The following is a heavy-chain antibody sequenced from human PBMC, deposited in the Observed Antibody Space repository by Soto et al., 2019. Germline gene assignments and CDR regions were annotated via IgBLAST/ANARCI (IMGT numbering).Heavy chain of an antibody. V-gene: IGHV1-69*08. J-gene: IGHJ6*02. CDR1: GGTFSNDI. CDR2: IIPLLDTT. Sequence: ASVKVSCKTSGGTFSNDIITWVRQAPGQGLEWMGRIIPLLDTTNYAQKFQGRVTITADESTSTAYMELSSLRSEDTAVYYCASHLYSNYVFEHGMDVWGQGTTVTVSS. CDR3: ASHLYSNYVFEHGMDV. D-gene: IGHD4-4*01.